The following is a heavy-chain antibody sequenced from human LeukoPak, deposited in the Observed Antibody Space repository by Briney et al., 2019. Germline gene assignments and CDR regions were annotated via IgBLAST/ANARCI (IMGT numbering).Heavy chain of an antibody. Sequence: SQTLSLTCTVSGGSISSGDYYWSWIRQPPGKGLEWIGYIYYSGSTYYNPSLKSRVTISVDTSKNQFSLNLSSVTAADTAVYFCARAYCSSTSWYDGADWFDPWGQGTLVTVSS. CDR1: GGSISSGDYY. V-gene: IGHV4-30-4*01. CDR2: IYYSGST. CDR3: ARAYCSSTSWYDGADWFDP. J-gene: IGHJ5*02. D-gene: IGHD2-2*01.